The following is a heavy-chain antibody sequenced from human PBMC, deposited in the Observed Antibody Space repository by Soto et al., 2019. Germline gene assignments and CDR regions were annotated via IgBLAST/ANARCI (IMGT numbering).Heavy chain of an antibody. Sequence: GGSLRLSCAASGFTFSSYAMSWVRQAPGKGLEWVSAISGSGGSTYYADSVKGRFTISRDNSKDTLYLQMNSLRAEDTAVYYCAKDTSTIPFEYYYYGMDVWGQGTTVTVSS. CDR1: GFTFSSYA. CDR3: AKDTSTIPFEYYYYGMDV. D-gene: IGHD5-12*01. CDR2: ISGSGGST. J-gene: IGHJ6*02. V-gene: IGHV3-23*01.